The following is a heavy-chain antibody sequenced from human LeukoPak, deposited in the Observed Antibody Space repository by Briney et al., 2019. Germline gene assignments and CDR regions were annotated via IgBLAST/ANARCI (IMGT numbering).Heavy chain of an antibody. CDR2: IYHNGST. CDR3: ARVGNWFDP. Sequence: SETLSLTCAVYGGSFSGYYWSWIRQPPGKGLEWIGSIYHNGSTYYNPSHKSRVTISVDTSKNQFSLKLSSVTAADTAVYYCARVGNWFDPWGQGTLVTVSS. V-gene: IGHV4-34*01. J-gene: IGHJ5*02. D-gene: IGHD2-15*01. CDR1: GGSFSGYY.